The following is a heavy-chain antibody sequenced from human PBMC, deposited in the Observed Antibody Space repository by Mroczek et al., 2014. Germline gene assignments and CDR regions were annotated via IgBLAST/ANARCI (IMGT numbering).Heavy chain of an antibody. CDR1: GGSISSSSYY. J-gene: IGHJ3*02. V-gene: IGHV4-39*01. D-gene: IGHD1-26*01. Sequence: VQLVESGPGLVKPSETLSLTCTVSGGSISSSSYYWGWIRQPPGKGLEWIGSIYYSGSTYYNPSLKSRVTISVDTSKNQFSLKLSSVTAADTAVYYCARHLLETNPKWAVSGAFDIWGQGTMVTVSS. CDR3: ARHLLETNPKWAVSGAFDI. CDR2: IYYSGST.